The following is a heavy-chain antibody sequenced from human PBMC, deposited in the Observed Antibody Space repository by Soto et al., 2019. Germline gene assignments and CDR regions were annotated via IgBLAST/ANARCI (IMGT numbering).Heavy chain of an antibody. CDR2: FFIGGNT. D-gene: IGHD3-16*02. CDR3: ARGMITFGGVIVIQEGMAFDI. J-gene: IGHJ3*02. CDR1: GGSITVGSISRTTYY. Sequence: SETLSLTCSVSGGSITVGSISRTTYYCGWMRQPPGKGLEWIASFFIGGNTYYNPSLKSRVTTSVDTSKNQFSLKLSSVTAADTAVYYCARGMITFGGVIVIQEGMAFDIWGQGTMVT. V-gene: IGHV4-39*07.